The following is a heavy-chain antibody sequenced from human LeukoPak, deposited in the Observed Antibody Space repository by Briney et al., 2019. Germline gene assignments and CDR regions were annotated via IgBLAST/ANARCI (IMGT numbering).Heavy chain of an antibody. J-gene: IGHJ3*02. CDR1: GGTFSSYA. V-gene: IGHV1-69*04. CDR3: ARDRADQYAFDI. Sequence: SVKVSCKASGGTFSSYAISWVRQAPGQGLEWMGRIIPILGIANYAQKFQGRVTITADKSTSTAYMELRSLRSEDTAVYYCARDRADQYAFDIWGQGTMVTVSS. D-gene: IGHD2-2*01. CDR2: IIPILGIA.